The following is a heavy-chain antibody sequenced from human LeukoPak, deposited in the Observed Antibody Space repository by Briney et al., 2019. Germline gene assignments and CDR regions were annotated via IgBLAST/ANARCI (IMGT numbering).Heavy chain of an antibody. Sequence: GGSLRLSCAASGFTFSTYWMSWVRQLPGKGLQWVANINEDGSEKDYVDSVKGRFTISRDNAKNSLYVQMNSLRVEDTAVYYCARDGVAAGLYFDFWGQGTLVTVSS. D-gene: IGHD6-13*01. J-gene: IGHJ4*02. CDR1: GFTFSTYW. CDR2: INEDGSEK. CDR3: ARDGVAAGLYFDF. V-gene: IGHV3-7*01.